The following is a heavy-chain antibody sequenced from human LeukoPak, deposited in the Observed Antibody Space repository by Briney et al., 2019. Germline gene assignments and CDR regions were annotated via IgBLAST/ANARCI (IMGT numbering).Heavy chain of an antibody. Sequence: GGSLRLSCAASGFTFSSYSMNWVRQAPGKGLEWVSYISSSSSTIYYADSVKGRFTISRDNAKNSLYLQMNSLRAEDTAVYYCARDSPSNPVPAGIPPRRNSNWFDPWGQGTLVTVSS. J-gene: IGHJ5*02. V-gene: IGHV3-48*01. CDR1: GFTFSSYS. CDR2: ISSSSSTI. D-gene: IGHD2-2*01. CDR3: ARDSPSNPVPAGIPPRRNSNWFDP.